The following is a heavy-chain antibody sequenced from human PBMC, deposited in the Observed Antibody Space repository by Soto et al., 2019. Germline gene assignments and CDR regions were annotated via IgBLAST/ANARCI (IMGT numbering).Heavy chain of an antibody. V-gene: IGHV2-26*01. J-gene: IGHJ5*02. CDR2: IDSSGEK. CDR1: GLSITDSEMG. D-gene: IGHD6-19*01. CDR3: GRRHLAVAVSPWFDP. Sequence: QVTLKESGPVLVKPTETLTLRCTVSGLSITDSEMGVSWIRQPPGQPLEWLAHIDSSGEKSYRTFLKSRLALSKDTSKGQVVLNMKNMEPAETGTFYCGRRHLAVAVSPWFDPWGQGIPVTGSS.